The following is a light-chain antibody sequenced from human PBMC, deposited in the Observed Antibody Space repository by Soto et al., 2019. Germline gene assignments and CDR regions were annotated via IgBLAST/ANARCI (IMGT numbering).Light chain of an antibody. J-gene: IGKJ4*01. CDR3: QQYNKWPRGVT. Sequence: EIVMTQSPATLSVSPGERATISCRASQSVSSNLAWYQQKPGQAPRLLIYGASTRATGIPARFSGSGSVTEFTLTISILQSEDFAVYYCQQYNKWPRGVTFGGGTKVEIK. V-gene: IGKV3-15*01. CDR2: GAS. CDR1: QSVSSN.